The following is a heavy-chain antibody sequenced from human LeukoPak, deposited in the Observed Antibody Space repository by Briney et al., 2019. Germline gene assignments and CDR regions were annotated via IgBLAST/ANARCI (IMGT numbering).Heavy chain of an antibody. CDR3: ARDTPPDY. Sequence: GGSLRLSCAASGITFSSNYMSWVRQAPGKGLEGVSVISSGGSTSYSDSVKGRFTISRDNSKNTLYLQMNSLRAEDTAVYYCARDTPPDYWGQGTLVTVSS. J-gene: IGHJ4*02. CDR1: GITFSSNY. V-gene: IGHV3-53*01. CDR2: ISSGGST.